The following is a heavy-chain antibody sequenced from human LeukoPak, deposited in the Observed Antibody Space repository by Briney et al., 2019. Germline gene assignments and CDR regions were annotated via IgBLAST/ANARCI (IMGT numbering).Heavy chain of an antibody. V-gene: IGHV3-30-3*01. CDR2: ISYDGSNK. J-gene: IGHJ4*02. CDR1: GFTFSSYA. D-gene: IGHD4-17*01. CDR3: ARYYRHDYGDYFDY. Sequence: GGSLRLSCAASGFTFSSYAMHWVRQAPGKGLEWVAVISYDGSNKYYADSVKGRFTISRDNSKNTLYLQMNSLRAEDTAVYYCARYYRHDYGDYFDYWGQGTLVTVSS.